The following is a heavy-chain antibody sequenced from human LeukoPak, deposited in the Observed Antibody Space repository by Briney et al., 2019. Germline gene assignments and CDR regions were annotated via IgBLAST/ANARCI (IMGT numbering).Heavy chain of an antibody. CDR3: AREGGYSYGYLDY. V-gene: IGHV4-59*01. CDR2: IYYSGST. Sequence: SETLSLTCTVSGGSISSYYWSWIRQPPGKGLEWIGYIYYSGSTNYNPSLKSRVTISVDTSKNQFSLKLSSVTAADTAVYYCAREGGYSYGYLDYSGQGTLVTVSS. D-gene: IGHD5-18*01. CDR1: GGSISSYY. J-gene: IGHJ4*02.